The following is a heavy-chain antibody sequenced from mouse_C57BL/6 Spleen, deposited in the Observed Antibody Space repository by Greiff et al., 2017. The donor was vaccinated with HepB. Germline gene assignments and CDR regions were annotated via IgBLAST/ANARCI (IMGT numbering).Heavy chain of an antibody. CDR1: GFTFTDYY. Sequence: EVQVVESGGGLVQPGGSLSLSCAASGFTFTDYYMSWVRQPPGKALEWLGFIRNKANGYTTEYSASVKGRFTISRDNSQSILYLQMNALRAEDSATYYCASRYGDYFDYWGQGTTLTVSS. D-gene: IGHD1-1*01. CDR3: ASRYGDYFDY. CDR2: IRNKANGYTT. V-gene: IGHV7-3*01. J-gene: IGHJ2*01.